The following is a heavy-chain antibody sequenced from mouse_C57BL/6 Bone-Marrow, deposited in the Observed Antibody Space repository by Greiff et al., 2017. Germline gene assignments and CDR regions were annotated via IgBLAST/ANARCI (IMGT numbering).Heavy chain of an antibody. D-gene: IGHD3-1*01. CDR2: IYISDSDT. CDR3: ARKRALDYALDY. CDR1: GYTFTSYC. J-gene: IGHJ4*01. V-gene: IGHV1-61*01. Sequence: VQLQQPGAELVRPGSSVKLSCKASGYTFTSYCMDWVKQRPGQGLEWIGNIYISDSDTHYNQKFKDKATLTVDKSSSTAYMQLYMQTSKDSAVDYCARKRALDYALDYWGQGTSLTVSS.